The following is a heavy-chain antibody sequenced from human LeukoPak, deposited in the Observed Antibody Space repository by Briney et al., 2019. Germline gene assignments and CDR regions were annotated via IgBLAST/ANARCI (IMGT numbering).Heavy chain of an antibody. Sequence: SETLSLTCTVSGGSISSSSHYWGWIRQPPGKGLEWIGSMYYRGSTYHNPSLKSRVTISVDTSKNQFSLKLSSVTAADTAVYYCARDSGGYCSGGSCYSSEYYYYYMDVWGKGTTVTVSS. CDR2: MYYRGST. CDR3: ARDSGGYCSGGSCYSSEYYYYYMDV. J-gene: IGHJ6*03. D-gene: IGHD2-15*01. CDR1: GGSISSSSHY. V-gene: IGHV4-39*07.